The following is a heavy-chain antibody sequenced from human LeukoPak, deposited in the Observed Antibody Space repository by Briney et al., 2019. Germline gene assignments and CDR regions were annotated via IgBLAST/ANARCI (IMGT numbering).Heavy chain of an antibody. CDR2: IYYSGST. CDR3: ARGFYDSSGYSSPFDS. V-gene: IGHV4-59*08. J-gene: IGHJ4*02. D-gene: IGHD3-22*01. CDR1: GGSISSYY. Sequence: SETLSLTCTVSGGSISSYYWSWIRQPPGKGLEWIGYIYYSGSTNYDPSLKSRVTMSIDTSKNQFSLKLSSVTAADTAVYYCARGFYDSSGYSSPFDSWGQGTRVTVSS.